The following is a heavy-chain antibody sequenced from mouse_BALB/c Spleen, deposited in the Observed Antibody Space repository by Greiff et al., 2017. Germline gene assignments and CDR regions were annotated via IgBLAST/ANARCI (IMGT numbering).Heavy chain of an antibody. Sequence: QVQLQQPGAELVKPGASVKMSCKASGYTFTSYWMHWVKQSHAQSLEWIGVISTYSGNTNYNQKFKGKATMTVDKSSSTAYMELARLTSEDSAIYYCARGLAYGTTVVEGMVDYWGQGTTLTVSS. CDR1: GYTFTSYW. J-gene: IGHJ2*01. CDR2: ISTYSGNT. CDR3: ARGLAYGTTVVEGMVDY. V-gene: IGHV1S137*01. D-gene: IGHD1-1*01.